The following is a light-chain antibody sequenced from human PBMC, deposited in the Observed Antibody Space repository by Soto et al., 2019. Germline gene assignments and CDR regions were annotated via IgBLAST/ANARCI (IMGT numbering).Light chain of an antibody. J-gene: IGKJ3*01. CDR1: QSVSSSY. Sequence: EIVLTQSPGTLSLSPGERATLSCRASQSVSSSYLAWYQQKPGQAPRLLIYGAYTRATCIPARFSGSGSGTEFTLTISSLQSEDFAGYYCQQYNNWPPGVTFGPGTKVDIK. V-gene: IGKV3D-15*01. CDR3: QQYNNWPPGVT. CDR2: GAY.